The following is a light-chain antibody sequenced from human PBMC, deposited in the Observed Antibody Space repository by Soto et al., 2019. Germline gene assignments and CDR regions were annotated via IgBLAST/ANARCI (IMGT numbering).Light chain of an antibody. V-gene: IGLV1-44*01. CDR2: GHN. Sequence: LTQPPSRSGDRRQRVTISCSGTTSNIGSNTVSWYQQLPGTAPKLLIYGHNQRPSGVPDRFSGSKSGSSASLAISGLQSEDEADYYCGVWDDRLISYIFGAGTKVTVL. J-gene: IGLJ1*01. CDR3: GVWDDRLISYI. CDR1: TSNIGSNT.